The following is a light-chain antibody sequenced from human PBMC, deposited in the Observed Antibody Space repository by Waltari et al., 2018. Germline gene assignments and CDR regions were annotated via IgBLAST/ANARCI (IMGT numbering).Light chain of an antibody. CDR3: QQYFSVPRT. CDR2: WAS. J-gene: IGKJ1*01. Sequence: DCVMTQSPESLAVSLGERASINCMSSQNLLSSVNRKSYLAWCPQRPGRPPKLLIYWASTRQSGVPDRFTGSGSGTNFTLTITSLRAEDVAVYYCQQYFSVPRTFGRGTKVEVK. V-gene: IGKV4-1*01. CDR1: QNLLSSVNRKSY.